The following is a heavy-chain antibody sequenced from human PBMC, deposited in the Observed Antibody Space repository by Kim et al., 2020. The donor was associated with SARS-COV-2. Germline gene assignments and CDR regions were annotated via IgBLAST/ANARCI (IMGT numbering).Heavy chain of an antibody. CDR2: IWSDGSDK. J-gene: IGHJ4*02. Sequence: GGSLRLSCAASGFSFSTYGMHWVRQAPGKGLEWVALIWSDGSDKFYADSVRGRFTISRDNSDNTLYLQMNSLRAEDTAVYYCTRDPDPPYYFDLWGLGTLVTVSS. CDR1: GFSFSTYG. CDR3: TRDPDPPYYFDL. V-gene: IGHV3-33*01.